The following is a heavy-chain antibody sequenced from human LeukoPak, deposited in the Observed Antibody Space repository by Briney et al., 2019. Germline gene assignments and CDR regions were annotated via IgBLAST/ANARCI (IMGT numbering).Heavy chain of an antibody. J-gene: IGHJ5*02. CDR1: GFSLSTSGMC. D-gene: IGHD6-13*01. Sequence: SGPTLVNPTQTLTLTCSFSGFSLSTSGMCVSWIRQPPGKALEWLARIDWDDDKYYSTSLKTRLTISKDTSKNQVVLTMTNMDPVDTATYYCARTHPYSSSWYPWFDPWGQGTLVTVSS. CDR3: ARTHPYSSSWYPWFDP. V-gene: IGHV2-70*11. CDR2: IDWDDDK.